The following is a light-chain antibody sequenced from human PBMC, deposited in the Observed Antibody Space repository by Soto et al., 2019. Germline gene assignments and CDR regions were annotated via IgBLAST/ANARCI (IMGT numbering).Light chain of an antibody. V-gene: IGLV3-21*02. Sequence: SYVMTQPPSVSVAPGQTAKISCGGNNIGGKSVHWYQQKPGQAPVLVIYDDSDRPSGIPERFSGSNSGNTATVTISSVEAGDEADYYCQVWDNVSDHWVFGGGTKLTVL. CDR3: QVWDNVSDHWV. CDR1: NIGGKS. CDR2: DDS. J-gene: IGLJ3*02.